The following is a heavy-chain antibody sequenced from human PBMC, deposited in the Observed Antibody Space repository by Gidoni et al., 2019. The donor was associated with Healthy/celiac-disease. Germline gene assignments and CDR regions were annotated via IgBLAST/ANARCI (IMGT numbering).Heavy chain of an antibody. J-gene: IGHJ3*02. CDR2: IYYSGST. CDR3: ARRVATRWGWAFDI. Sequence: QVQLQESGPGLAKPSETLSLTCTATGGSISSYYWSWIRQPPGRGLEWIGYIYYSGSTTYNPPIKIRVTISVDTSKNQFALKLSSVTAADTAVYYCARRVATRWGWAFDIWGQGTMVTVSS. CDR1: GGSISSYY. D-gene: IGHD5-12*01. V-gene: IGHV4-59*08.